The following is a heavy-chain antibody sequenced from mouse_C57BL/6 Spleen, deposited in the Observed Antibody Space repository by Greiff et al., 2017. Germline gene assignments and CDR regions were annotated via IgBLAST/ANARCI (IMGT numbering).Heavy chain of an antibody. V-gene: IGHV5-17*01. D-gene: IGHD2-4*01. CDR1: GFTFSDYG. CDR3: ARPHDYDAWCAY. J-gene: IGHJ3*01. Sequence: EVQRVESGGGLVKPGGSLKLSCAASGFTFSDYGMHWVRQAPEKGLEWVAYISSGSSTIYYADTVKGRFTISRDNAKNTLFLQMTSLRSEDTAMYYCARPHDYDAWCAYWGQGTLVTVSA. CDR2: ISSGSSTI.